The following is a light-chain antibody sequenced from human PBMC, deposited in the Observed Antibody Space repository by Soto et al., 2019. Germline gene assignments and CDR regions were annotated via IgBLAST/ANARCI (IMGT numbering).Light chain of an antibody. V-gene: IGKV3-20*01. CDR3: QQYGSSRWT. J-gene: IGKJ1*01. CDR2: GAS. CDR1: QSVSNSY. Sequence: EIVLTQSPGTLSLSPGERATLSCRASQSVSNSYLAWYQQKPGQAPRFVIYGASSRATGIPDRFSGSGSGTDFTLTISRLEPEDFAVYYCQQYGSSRWTFGQGTKVEIK.